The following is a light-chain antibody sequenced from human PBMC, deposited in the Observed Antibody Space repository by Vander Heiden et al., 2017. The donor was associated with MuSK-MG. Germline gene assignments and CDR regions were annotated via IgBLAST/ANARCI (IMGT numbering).Light chain of an antibody. CDR1: QSVLYSTNNRNY. CDR3: QQDDSTPYT. Sequence: DIVMNQSPDSLAVSLGEGATINCKCSQSVLYSTNNRNYLAWYQQKPGQPPKLLIYGASTRESGVPDRFSGSGSGTDFTLTISSLQAEDVAVYYCQQDDSTPYTFGQGTKLEIK. J-gene: IGKJ2*01. CDR2: GAS. V-gene: IGKV4-1*01.